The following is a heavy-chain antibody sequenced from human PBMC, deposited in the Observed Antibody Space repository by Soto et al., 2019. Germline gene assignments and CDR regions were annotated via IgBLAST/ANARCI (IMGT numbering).Heavy chain of an antibody. Sequence: PGGSLRLSCEASGFSFSANSMHWVRQAPGKGPVWVSRINGDGSTTTYADSMKGRFTISRDNAMNMVYLQMNSLRVDDTAVYYCTRGSNYWGQGTSVTVSS. CDR1: GFSFSANS. J-gene: IGHJ4*02. V-gene: IGHV3-74*03. CDR2: INGDGSTT. CDR3: TRGSNY. D-gene: IGHD6-13*01.